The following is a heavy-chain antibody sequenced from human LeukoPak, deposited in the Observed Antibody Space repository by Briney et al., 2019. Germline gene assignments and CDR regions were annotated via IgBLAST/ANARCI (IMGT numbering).Heavy chain of an antibody. CDR3: ARARPRGYSYGPNWFDP. V-gene: IGHV4-38-2*02. J-gene: IGHJ5*02. CDR2: IYHSGST. Sequence: SETLSLTCTVSGYSISSGYYWGWIRQPPGKGLEWIGSIYHSGSTYYNPSLKSRVTISVDTSKNQFSLKLSSVTAADTAVYYCARARPRGYSYGPNWFDPWGQGTLVTVSS. D-gene: IGHD5-18*01. CDR1: GYSISSGYY.